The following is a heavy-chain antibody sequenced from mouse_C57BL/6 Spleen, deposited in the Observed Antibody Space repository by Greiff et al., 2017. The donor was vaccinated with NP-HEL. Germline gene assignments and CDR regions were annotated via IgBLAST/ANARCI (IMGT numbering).Heavy chain of an antibody. CDR1: GYTFTDYY. V-gene: IGHV1-19*01. Sequence: VHVKQSGPVLVKPGASVKMSCKASGYTFTDYYMNWVKQSHGKSLEWIGVINPYNGGTSYNQKFKGKATLTVDKSSSTAYMELNSLTSEDSAVYYCARRNGYYVGNYAMDYWGQGTSVTVSS. D-gene: IGHD2-3*01. CDR3: ARRNGYYVGNYAMDY. CDR2: INPYNGGT. J-gene: IGHJ4*01.